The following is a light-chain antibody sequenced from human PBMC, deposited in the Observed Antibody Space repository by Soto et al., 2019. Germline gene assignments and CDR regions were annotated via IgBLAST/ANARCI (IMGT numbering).Light chain of an antibody. V-gene: IGKV1-8*01. CDR2: AAS. J-gene: IGKJ4*01. CDR3: KHYYSDPLT. CDR1: QGISSY. Sequence: IQMTQSPSSLSASTGERVTLTCRASQGISSYLAWYQQKPGKAPKLLIYAASTLQSGVPSRFSGSGSGTNFTLTISCLQSEDDATYYCKHYYSDPLTFGGGTKVEIK.